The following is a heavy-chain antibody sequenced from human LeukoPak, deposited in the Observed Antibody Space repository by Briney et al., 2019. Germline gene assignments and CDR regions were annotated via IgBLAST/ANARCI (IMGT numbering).Heavy chain of an antibody. Sequence: GASVTVSFTASGYTFTSYYMHWVRQAPGQGLEWMGLINPSGGNTNYALKFQGRVTMTRDTSTSTVYMELSSLRSEDTAVYYCARGDHVRIYAESAFDFWGQGTMVTVSS. CDR1: GYTFTSYY. D-gene: IGHD5/OR15-5a*01. CDR3: ARGDHVRIYAESAFDF. CDR2: INPSGGNT. V-gene: IGHV1-46*01. J-gene: IGHJ3*01.